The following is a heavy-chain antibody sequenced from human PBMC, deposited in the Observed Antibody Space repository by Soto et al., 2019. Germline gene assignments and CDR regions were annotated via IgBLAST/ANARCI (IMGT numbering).Heavy chain of an antibody. Sequence: EVQLVESGGGLVKPGGSLRLSCTASGFTFSNHNMNWVRQAPGKGLEWLSSISGSSGFVSYADSVKGRFTISRHNAQYSVFLQMNSLRVEDTAVYFCARDDVSRTGEEGLLDYWGQGTLVTVSS. CDR3: ARDDVSRTGEEGLLDY. CDR1: GFTFSNHN. D-gene: IGHD7-27*01. V-gene: IGHV3-21*01. J-gene: IGHJ4*02. CDR2: ISGSSGFV.